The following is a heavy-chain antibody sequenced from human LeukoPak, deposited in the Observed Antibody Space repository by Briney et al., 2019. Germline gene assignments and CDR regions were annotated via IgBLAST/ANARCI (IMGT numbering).Heavy chain of an antibody. Sequence: KTGGSLRLSCAASGFTFSSYSMNWVRQAPGKGLEWVSSISSSSSYIYYADSVKGRFTISRDNAKNSLYLQMNSLRAEDTAVYDCARSWGADAFDIWGQGTMVTVSS. CDR2: ISSSSSYI. CDR1: GFTFSSYS. J-gene: IGHJ3*02. D-gene: IGHD1-26*01. CDR3: ARSWGADAFDI. V-gene: IGHV3-21*01.